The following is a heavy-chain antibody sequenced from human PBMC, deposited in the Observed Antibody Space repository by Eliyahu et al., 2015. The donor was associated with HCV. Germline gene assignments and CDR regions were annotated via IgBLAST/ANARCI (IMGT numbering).Heavy chain of an antibody. J-gene: IGHJ3*02. D-gene: IGHD2-15*01. CDR3: TTKFRINAFDI. CDR2: IKSKSDGGTT. CDR1: XXSFNNAW. Sequence: EVQLVESGGDLVKPGGSLRLSCAASXXSFNNAWMNWVRQAPGKGLEWVGRIKSKSDGGTTDYAGSVKGRFTISRDDSKSTLYLQMNSLKTEDTAVYYCTTKFRINAFDIWSQGTMVTVSS. V-gene: IGHV3-15*01.